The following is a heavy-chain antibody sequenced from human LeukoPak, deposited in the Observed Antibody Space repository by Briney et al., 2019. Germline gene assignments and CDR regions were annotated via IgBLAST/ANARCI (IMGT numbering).Heavy chain of an antibody. Sequence: SETLSLTCTVSGDSISSYYWTWIRQPPGKGLEWIGCISYSGTTKYNPSLKSRVTISLDSSKNQFSLSLSSVTAADTAFYYCARAFTSCSGGTCYKNWYFDLWGRGALVTVSS. CDR2: ISYSGTT. CDR3: ARAFTSCSGGTCYKNWYFDL. J-gene: IGHJ2*01. V-gene: IGHV4-59*01. D-gene: IGHD2-15*01. CDR1: GDSISSYY.